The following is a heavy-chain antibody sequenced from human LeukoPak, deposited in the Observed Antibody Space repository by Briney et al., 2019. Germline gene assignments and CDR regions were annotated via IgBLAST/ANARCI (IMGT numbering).Heavy chain of an antibody. CDR3: ARDVLYYYDGSDYLFYNYYMDV. Sequence: GASVKVSCKASGYTFTSYGISWVRQAPGQGLEWMGWIAPYNGNTKYAQNVQGRVTLTTDTTTSTAYMELGSLRSGDTAVYFCARDVLYYYDGSDYLFYNYYMDVWGKGTTVTVSS. CDR2: IAPYNGNT. CDR1: GYTFTSYG. D-gene: IGHD3-22*01. V-gene: IGHV1-18*01. J-gene: IGHJ6*03.